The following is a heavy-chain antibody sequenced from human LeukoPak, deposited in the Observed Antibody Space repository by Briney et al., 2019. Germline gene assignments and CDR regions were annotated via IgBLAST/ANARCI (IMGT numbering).Heavy chain of an antibody. CDR1: GFTFSNYW. V-gene: IGHV3-74*01. J-gene: IGHJ4*02. D-gene: IGHD3-10*01. CDR2: INTDGSDT. Sequence: GGSLRLSCAASGFTFSNYWMHWVRQAPGKGLVWVSRINTDGSDTNYADSMKGRFTISRDNAKNTLYLQMNSLGPEDTAVYYCARVGLQYYGSGSYYNYWGQGTLVTISS. CDR3: ARVGLQYYGSGSYYNY.